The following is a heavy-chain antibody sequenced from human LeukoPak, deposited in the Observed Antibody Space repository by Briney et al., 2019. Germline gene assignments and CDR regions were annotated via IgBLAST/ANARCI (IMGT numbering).Heavy chain of an antibody. J-gene: IGHJ5*02. D-gene: IGHD6-19*01. CDR2: IYHSGTT. CDR1: GYSISSGYY. V-gene: IGHV4-38-2*02. Sequence: SETLSLTCTVSGYSISSGYYWGWIRQPPGKGLECIGSIYHSGTTYYNPSLKRRVTISVDTSKSQFSMKLSSVTATDTAVYYCARPSPGIAVAGGFDPWGQGTLVTVSS. CDR3: ARPSPGIAVAGGFDP.